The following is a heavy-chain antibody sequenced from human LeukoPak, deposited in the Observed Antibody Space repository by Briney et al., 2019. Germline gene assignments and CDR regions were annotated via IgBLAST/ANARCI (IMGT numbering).Heavy chain of an antibody. CDR3: ARIYDSSGYPAFDI. CDR2: IYYSGST. D-gene: IGHD3-22*01. CDR1: GGSISNYY. J-gene: IGHJ3*02. Sequence: SETLSLTCTVSGGSISNYYWSWIRQPPGKGLEWIGYIYYSGSTNYNPSLKSRVTISVDTSKNQFSLKLSSVTAADTAVYYCARIYDSSGYPAFDIWGQGTMVTVSS. V-gene: IGHV4-59*01.